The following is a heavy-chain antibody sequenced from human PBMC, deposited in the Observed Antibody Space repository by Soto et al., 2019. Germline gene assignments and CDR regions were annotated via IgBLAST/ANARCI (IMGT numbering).Heavy chain of an antibody. CDR3: AVYCSGGSCYPNLGY. CDR2: ISSSSSTI. J-gene: IGHJ4*02. V-gene: IGHV3-48*02. Sequence: GGSLRLSCAASGFTFSSYSMNWVRQAPGKGLEWVSYISSSSSTIYYADSVKGRFTISRDNAKNSLYLQMNSLRDEDTAVYYCAVYCSGGSCYPNLGYWGQGTLVTVSS. CDR1: GFTFSSYS. D-gene: IGHD2-15*01.